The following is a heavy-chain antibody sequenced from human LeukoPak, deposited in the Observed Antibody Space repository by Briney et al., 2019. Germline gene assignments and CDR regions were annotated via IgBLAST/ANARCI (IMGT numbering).Heavy chain of an antibody. Sequence: GGSLRLSCAASGFTFSSYAMHWVRQAPGKGLEWVAVISYDGSNKYYADSVKDRFTISRDNSKNTLYLQMNSLRAEDTAVYYCARSTYYYDSSGYYPDYWGQGTLVTVSS. CDR1: GFTFSSYA. CDR2: ISYDGSNK. CDR3: ARSTYYYDSSGYYPDY. V-gene: IGHV3-30-3*01. D-gene: IGHD3-22*01. J-gene: IGHJ4*02.